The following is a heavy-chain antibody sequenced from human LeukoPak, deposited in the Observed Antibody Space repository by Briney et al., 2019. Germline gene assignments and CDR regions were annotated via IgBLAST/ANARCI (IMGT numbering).Heavy chain of an antibody. Sequence: GESLKISCKGSGYSFSSYWISWVRLMPGKGLEWMGRIDPTDSYTDYSPSFQGHVTISVDRSISTAYLQWSSLKASDTAMYFCASSRAGTLKVHNWFDPWGQGSLVTVSS. CDR1: GYSFSSYW. CDR3: ASSRAGTLKVHNWFDP. V-gene: IGHV5-10-1*01. CDR2: IDPTDSYT. D-gene: IGHD6-19*01. J-gene: IGHJ5*02.